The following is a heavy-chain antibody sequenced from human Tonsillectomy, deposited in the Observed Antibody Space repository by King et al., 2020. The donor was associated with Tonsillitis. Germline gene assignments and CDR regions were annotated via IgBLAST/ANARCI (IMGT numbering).Heavy chain of an antibody. Sequence: QLVQSGAEVKKPGSSVKVSCKASGGTFSSYAISWVRQAPGQGLEWMGGIIPIFGTTKYAQKFQGRVTITADESTSTAYMELSSLRSEDTAVYYCARDRDLFLRYYYDSSGYHAFDIWGQGTMVTVSS. CDR3: ARDRDLFLRYYYDSSGYHAFDI. V-gene: IGHV1-69*01. J-gene: IGHJ3*02. CDR2: IIPIFGTT. D-gene: IGHD3-22*01. CDR1: GGTFSSYA.